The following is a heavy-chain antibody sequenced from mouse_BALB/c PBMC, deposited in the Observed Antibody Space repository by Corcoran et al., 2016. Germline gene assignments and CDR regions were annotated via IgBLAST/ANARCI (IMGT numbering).Heavy chain of an antibody. CDR1: GYTFTNYG. CDR2: INTDTGEP. D-gene: IGHD1-1*01. J-gene: IGHJ3*01. Sequence: QIQLVQSGPELTKPVETVKISCKASGYTFTNYGMNWVKQAPGKGLKWMGWINTDTGEPTYADDFKGRFAFSLETSASTAYFQINNLKNEDMATYFCARGRDYYGSSYVAYWGQGTLVTVS. V-gene: IGHV9-1*02. CDR3: ARGRDYYGSSYVAY.